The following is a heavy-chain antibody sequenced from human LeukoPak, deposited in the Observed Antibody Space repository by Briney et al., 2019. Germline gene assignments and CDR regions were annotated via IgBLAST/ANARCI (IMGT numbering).Heavy chain of an antibody. CDR2: IKSKTDGGTT. CDR1: GFTFSNAW. J-gene: IGHJ3*02. D-gene: IGHD6-13*01. Sequence: GGSLRLSCAASGFTFSNAWMSWVRQAPGKGLEWVGRIKSKTDGGTTDYAAPVKGRFTISRDDSKNTLYLQMNSLKTEDTAVYYCTTDRVSGIAASLDAFDIWGQGTMVTVSS. CDR3: TTDRVSGIAASLDAFDI. V-gene: IGHV3-15*01.